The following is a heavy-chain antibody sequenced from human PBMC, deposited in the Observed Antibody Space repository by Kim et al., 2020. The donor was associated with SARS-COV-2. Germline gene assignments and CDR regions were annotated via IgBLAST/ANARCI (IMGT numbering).Heavy chain of an antibody. V-gene: IGHV4-31*03. D-gene: IGHD4-17*01. CDR2: IYYSGST. CDR1: GGSISSGGYY. J-gene: IGHJ6*02. CDR3: ARGDYGDYLPSYDMDV. Sequence: SETLSLTYTVSGGSISSGGYYWSWIRQHPGKGLEWIGYIYYSGSTYYNPSLKSRVTISVDTSKNQFSLKLSSVTAADTAVYYCARGDYGDYLPSYDMDVWGQGTTVTVSS.